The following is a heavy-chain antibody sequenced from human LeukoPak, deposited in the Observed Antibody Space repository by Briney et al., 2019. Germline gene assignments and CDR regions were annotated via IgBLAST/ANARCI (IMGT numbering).Heavy chain of an antibody. CDR3: ARHSSGWDDPLAY. Sequence: PSETLSLTCTVSGGSLSTSSYYWGWIRQPPGKGLEWIGSIYYSGSTYYNPSLKSRVTISVDTSKDQFSLKLSSVTAADTAIYYCARHSSGWDDPLAYWGQGTLVTVSS. CDR2: IYYSGST. D-gene: IGHD6-19*01. V-gene: IGHV4-39*01. CDR1: GGSLSTSSYY. J-gene: IGHJ4*02.